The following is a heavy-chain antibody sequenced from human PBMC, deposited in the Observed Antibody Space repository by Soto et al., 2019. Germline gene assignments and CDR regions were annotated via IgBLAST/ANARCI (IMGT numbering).Heavy chain of an antibody. CDR1: GISFDDYA. J-gene: IGHJ4*02. V-gene: IGHV3-9*01. D-gene: IGHD2-8*01. Sequence: SLRLSCVVSGISFDDYAMHWVRQVPGKGLEWVSGINWDSSDIGYADSVKGRFTISRDNAKNSLYLQMNSLKTEDTALYYCAKDTAPGFYDANGHLDYWGQGTPVTVSS. CDR2: INWDSSDI. CDR3: AKDTAPGFYDANGHLDY.